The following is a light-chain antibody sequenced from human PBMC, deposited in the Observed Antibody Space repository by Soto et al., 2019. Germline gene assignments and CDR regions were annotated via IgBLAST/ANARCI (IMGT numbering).Light chain of an antibody. CDR1: QSSSSW. Sequence: DIQMTQSPSTLSASVGDRITITCRASQSSSSWLAWYQQKSGKAPKVLIYTASSLESGVPSRFSGSGSGTEFTLTISSLQPDDFATYYCQQYKTYWSFGQGTKVEIK. CDR3: QQYKTYWS. CDR2: TAS. V-gene: IGKV1-5*03. J-gene: IGKJ1*01.